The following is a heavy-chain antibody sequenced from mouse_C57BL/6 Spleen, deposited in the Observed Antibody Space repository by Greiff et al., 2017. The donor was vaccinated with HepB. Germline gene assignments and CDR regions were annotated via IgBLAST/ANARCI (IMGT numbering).Heavy chain of an antibody. CDR1: GFTFSDYY. J-gene: IGHJ2*01. V-gene: IGHV5-16*01. CDR3: ARDDWDGGFDY. D-gene: IGHD4-1*01. CDR2: INYDGSST. Sequence: EVHLVESEGGLVQPGSSMKLSCTASGFTFSDYYMAWVRQVPEKGLEWVANINYDGSSTYYLDSLKSRFLISRDNAKNILYLHMSSLKSEDTATYYCARDDWDGGFDYWGQGTTLTVSS.